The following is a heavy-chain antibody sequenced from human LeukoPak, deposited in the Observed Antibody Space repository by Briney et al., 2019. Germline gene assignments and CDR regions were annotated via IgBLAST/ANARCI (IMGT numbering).Heavy chain of an antibody. J-gene: IGHJ4*02. D-gene: IGHD6-19*01. CDR2: IYYSGRT. CDR3: AKSSGSNHFDD. Sequence: SETLSLTCTVSGDSISTYYWNWIRQPPGKGLEWIGFIYYSGRTNYNPSLKSRVTISIDTSKNEFSLRLSSVTAADTAVYYCAKSSGSNHFDDWGQGTLVTVSS. CDR1: GDSISTYY. V-gene: IGHV4-59*01.